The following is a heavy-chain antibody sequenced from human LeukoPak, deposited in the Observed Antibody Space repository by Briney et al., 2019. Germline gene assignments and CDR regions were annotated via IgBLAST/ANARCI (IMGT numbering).Heavy chain of an antibody. J-gene: IGHJ4*02. CDR2: IGKAGNGD. Sequence: GGSLRLSCAASGFSFSSYWMTWVRQAPGKGLEWVANIGKAGNGDYYVDSVKGRFTISRDNAKNSLYLQMNSLRAEDTAVYYCAKPLPRITMVRGVPLPYYFDYWGQGTLVTVSS. CDR3: AKPLPRITMVRGVPLPYYFDY. CDR1: GFSFSSYW. D-gene: IGHD3-10*01. V-gene: IGHV3-7*03.